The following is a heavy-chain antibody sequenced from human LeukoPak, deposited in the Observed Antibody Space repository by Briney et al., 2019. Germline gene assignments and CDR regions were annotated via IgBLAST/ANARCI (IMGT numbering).Heavy chain of an antibody. CDR2: IRHHGKDK. CDR3: ARVTVVGALIDY. Sequence: GGSLRLSCAASGFTFKNYGMHWVRQAPGKGLEWVAYIRHHGKDKYYVDSVKGRFTISRDNAKNSLYLQMNSLRAEDTAVYYCARVTVVGALIDYWGQGTLVTVSS. D-gene: IGHD1-26*01. J-gene: IGHJ4*02. V-gene: IGHV3-30*02. CDR1: GFTFKNYG.